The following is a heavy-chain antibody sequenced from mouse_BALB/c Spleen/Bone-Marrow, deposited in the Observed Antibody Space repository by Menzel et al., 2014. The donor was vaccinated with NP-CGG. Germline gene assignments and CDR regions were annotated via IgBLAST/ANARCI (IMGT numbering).Heavy chain of an antibody. J-gene: IGHJ1*01. D-gene: IGHD2-4*01. CDR3: ANYDYGWYFDV. CDR2: IDPANGNT. V-gene: IGHV14-3*02. CDR1: GFNIKDTY. Sequence: VQLKQSGAELVKPGASVKLSCTASGFNIKDTYMHWVKQRPEQGLEWIGRIDPANGNTKYDPKFQGKATITAVTSSNTAYLQLSSLTSEDTAVYYCANYDYGWYFDVWGAGTTVTVST.